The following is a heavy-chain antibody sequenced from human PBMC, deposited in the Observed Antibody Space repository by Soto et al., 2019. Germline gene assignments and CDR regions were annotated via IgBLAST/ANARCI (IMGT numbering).Heavy chain of an antibody. D-gene: IGHD1-1*01. Sequence: SETLSLTCTVSGGSISSCGYYWSWIRQHPGKGLEWIGYIYYSGSTYYNPSLKSRVTISVDTSKNQFSLKLSSVTAADTAVYYCGRHREPRAAFDIWGQGTMVTVSS. CDR1: GGSISSCGYY. V-gene: IGHV4-31*03. CDR2: IYYSGST. CDR3: GRHREPRAAFDI. J-gene: IGHJ3*02.